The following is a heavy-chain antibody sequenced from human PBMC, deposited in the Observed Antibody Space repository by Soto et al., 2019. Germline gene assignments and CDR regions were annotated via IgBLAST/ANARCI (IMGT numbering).Heavy chain of an antibody. V-gene: IGHV4-61*01. D-gene: IGHD3-22*01. CDR3: ARDNFDSSDDHHH. CDR1: GGSVSSGTYY. Sequence: SETLSLTCTVSGGSVSSGTYYWTWIRQPPGKGLEWIGYIYYSWSTNYNPSLKSRVTISVDTSKNQFSLKLNSVTDADTDVYYAARDNFDSSDDHHHRGQGNVLNVAS. J-gene: IGHJ1*01. CDR2: IYYSWST.